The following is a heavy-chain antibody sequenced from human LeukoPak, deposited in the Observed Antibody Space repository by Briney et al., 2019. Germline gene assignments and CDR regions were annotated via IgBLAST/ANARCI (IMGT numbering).Heavy chain of an antibody. J-gene: IGHJ5*02. CDR3: ARERASYYGSNWFDP. Sequence: GGSLRLSCAASGFTFSSYAIHWVRQAPGKGLEWVAVISHDARNKYYADSVKGRFTISRDNSKNTLYLQMNSLRAEDTAVYYCARERASYYGSNWFDPWGQGTLVTVSS. V-gene: IGHV3-30*04. CDR1: GFTFSSYA. D-gene: IGHD3-10*01. CDR2: ISHDARNK.